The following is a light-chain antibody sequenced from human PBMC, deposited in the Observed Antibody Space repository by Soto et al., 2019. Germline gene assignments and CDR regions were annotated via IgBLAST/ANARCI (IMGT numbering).Light chain of an antibody. Sequence: QSALTQPPSASGSPGQSVTISCTGTSRDVGSYKYVSWYQHHPGKAPKLLIYEVSKRPSGVPERFSGSKSGNTAYLTVSGLQAEDEADYYCSSYAGNNTLVVGGGTKLTVL. CDR1: SRDVGSYKY. V-gene: IGLV2-8*01. CDR3: SSYAGNNTLV. J-gene: IGLJ2*01. CDR2: EVS.